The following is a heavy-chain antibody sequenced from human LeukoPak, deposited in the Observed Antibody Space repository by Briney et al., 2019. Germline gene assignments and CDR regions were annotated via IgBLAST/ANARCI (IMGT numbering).Heavy chain of an antibody. CDR3: ARGNYYDSSGYYYY. J-gene: IGHJ4*02. D-gene: IGHD3-22*01. CDR2: IKQDGSEK. Sequence: GGSLRLSCAASGFTFSIDWVSCVRQAPGKGLEWVANIKQDGSEKYYVDSVKGRFTISRDNAKNSLYLQMNSLIAEDTAVYYCARGNYYDSSGYYYYWGQGTLVTVSS. V-gene: IGHV3-7*01. CDR1: GFTFSIDW.